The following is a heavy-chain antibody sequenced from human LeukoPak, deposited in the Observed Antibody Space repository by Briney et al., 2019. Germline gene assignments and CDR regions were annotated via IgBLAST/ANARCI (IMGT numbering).Heavy chain of an antibody. J-gene: IGHJ4*02. Sequence: PSETLSLTCTVSGGSISSNYWSWIRQPPGKGLEWIGYVSYSGSTNYNPSLKSRVTISVDTSKNQFSLKLSSVTAADTAVYYCARGSAVAGRRAAFDYWGQGTLVTVSS. CDR1: GGSISSNY. CDR3: ARGSAVAGRRAAFDY. V-gene: IGHV4-59*01. CDR2: VSYSGST. D-gene: IGHD6-19*01.